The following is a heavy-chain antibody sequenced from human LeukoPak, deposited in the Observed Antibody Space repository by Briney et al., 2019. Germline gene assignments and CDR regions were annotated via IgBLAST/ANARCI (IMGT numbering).Heavy chain of an antibody. CDR2: VSSSGGTI. Sequence: GGSLRLSCAASRFTFSDYHMSWIRQASGKGLEWVSYVSSSGGTISYADSVKGRFSISRDNAKKSLYLQMNSLRAEDTAVYYCARRPFGSSGWYADYWGQGTLVTVSS. CDR1: RFTFSDYH. CDR3: ARRPFGSSGWYADY. J-gene: IGHJ4*02. D-gene: IGHD6-19*01. V-gene: IGHV3-11*01.